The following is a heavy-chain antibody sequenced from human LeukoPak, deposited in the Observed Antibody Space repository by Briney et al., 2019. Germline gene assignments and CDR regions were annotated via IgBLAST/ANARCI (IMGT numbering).Heavy chain of an antibody. CDR3: SREYFDWL. D-gene: IGHD3-9*01. CDR1: GFTVSSNY. J-gene: IGHJ1*01. CDR2: IRSKVFGGTP. Sequence: QPGRSLRLSCAASGFTVSSNYMSWVRQAPGKGLEWVGFIRSKVFGGTPEYAASVKGRFTISRDDSKSVAYLQMNSLKTEDTAVYYCSREYFDWLWGQGTLVTVSS. V-gene: IGHV3-49*04.